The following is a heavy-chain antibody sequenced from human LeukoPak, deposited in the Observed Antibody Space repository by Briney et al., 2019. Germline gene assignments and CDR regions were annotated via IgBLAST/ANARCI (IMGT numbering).Heavy chain of an antibody. CDR2: ISGSGGST. D-gene: IGHD6-13*01. CDR3: AKGRRGIAAAGIDY. CDR1: GFTFSSYA. V-gene: IGHV3-23*01. J-gene: IGHJ4*02. Sequence: GGSLRPSCAASGFTFSSYAMSWVRQAPGKGLEWVSAISGSGGSTYYADSVKGRFTISRDNSKNTLYLQMNSLRAEDTAVYYCAKGRRGIAAAGIDYWGQGTLVTVSS.